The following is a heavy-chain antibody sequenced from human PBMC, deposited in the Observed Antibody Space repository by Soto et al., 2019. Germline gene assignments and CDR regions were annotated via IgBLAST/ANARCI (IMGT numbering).Heavy chain of an antibody. Sequence: SETLSLTCTISGGSITNYYWSWIRQPPGKGLEWIGYVYYSGSTKYNPSLESRVTISVDTSKNQFSLKLSSVTAADTAVYYCARRRSGYSSSWYVTNWFDPWGQGTLVTVSS. V-gene: IGHV4-59*12. CDR1: GGSITNYY. CDR3: ARRRSGYSSSWYVTNWFDP. D-gene: IGHD6-13*01. J-gene: IGHJ5*02. CDR2: VYYSGST.